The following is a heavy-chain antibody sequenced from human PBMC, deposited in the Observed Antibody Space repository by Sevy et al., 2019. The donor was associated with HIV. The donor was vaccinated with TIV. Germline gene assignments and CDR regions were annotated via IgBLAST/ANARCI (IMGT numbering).Heavy chain of an antibody. Sequence: GGSLRLSCAVSGFTLTNEFFSWVRQAPGKGLEWVAVVYSGGATYYADSVKGRLTISRDKSKRTLYLQMKRLRAEDTAVYYCARVGYCRGGTCFSGFYYAMDVWGQGPTVTVSS. CDR1: GFTLTNEF. CDR2: VYSGGAT. CDR3: ARVGYCRGGTCFSGFYYAMDV. V-gene: IGHV3-53*01. J-gene: IGHJ6*02. D-gene: IGHD2-15*01.